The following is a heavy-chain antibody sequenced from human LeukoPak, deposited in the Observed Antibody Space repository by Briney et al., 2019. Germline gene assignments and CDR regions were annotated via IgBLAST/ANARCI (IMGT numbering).Heavy chain of an antibody. D-gene: IGHD5-18*01. CDR2: IIPILGIA. J-gene: IGHJ4*02. V-gene: IGHV1-69*04. CDR3: ASQTSLMDTAMVDY. Sequence: ASVKVFCKASGGTFSSYAISWVRQAPGQGLEWMGRIIPILGIANYAQKFQGRVTITADKSTSTAYMELSSLRSEDTAVYYCASQTSLMDTAMVDYWGQGTLVTVSS. CDR1: GGTFSSYA.